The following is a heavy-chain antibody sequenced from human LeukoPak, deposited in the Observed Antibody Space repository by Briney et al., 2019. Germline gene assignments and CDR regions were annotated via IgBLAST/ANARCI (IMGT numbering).Heavy chain of an antibody. D-gene: IGHD1-7*01. J-gene: IGHJ4*02. CDR2: IYHSGST. CDR3: ARGTREREMAARTYYFDY. Sequence: PSETLSLTCAVSGGSISSGGYSWSWIRQPPGKGLEWIGYIYHSGSTYYNPSLKSRVTISVDRSKNQFSLKLSSVTAADTAVYYCARGTREREMAARTYYFDYWGQGTLVTVSS. V-gene: IGHV4-30-2*01. CDR1: GGSISSGGYS.